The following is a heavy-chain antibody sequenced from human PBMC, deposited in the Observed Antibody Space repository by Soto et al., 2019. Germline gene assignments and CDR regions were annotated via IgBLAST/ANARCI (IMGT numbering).Heavy chain of an antibody. V-gene: IGHV1-69*13. CDR2: IIPIFGTA. J-gene: IGHJ6*02. Sequence: SVKVSCKASGGTFSSYAISWVRQAPGQGLEWMGGIIPIFGTANYAQKFQGRVTITADESTSTAYMELSSLRSEDTAVYYCAREKISPPTVPLPLSHYYGMDVWGQGTTVTVSS. CDR3: AREKISPPTVPLPLSHYYGMDV. D-gene: IGHD4-17*01. CDR1: GGTFSSYA.